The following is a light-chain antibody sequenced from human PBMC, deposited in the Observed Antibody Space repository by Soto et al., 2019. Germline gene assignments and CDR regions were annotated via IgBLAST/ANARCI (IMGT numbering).Light chain of an antibody. Sequence: DIQMTQSPFSVSPTLHDLVTITCRASQSISSYLNWYQQKPGKAPKLLIYKASSLESGVPSRFSGSGSGTEFTLTISSLQPDDFATYCCQQDNSYPITFGQGTRLDIK. V-gene: IGKV1-5*03. CDR2: KAS. CDR1: QSISSY. J-gene: IGKJ5*01. CDR3: QQDNSYPIT.